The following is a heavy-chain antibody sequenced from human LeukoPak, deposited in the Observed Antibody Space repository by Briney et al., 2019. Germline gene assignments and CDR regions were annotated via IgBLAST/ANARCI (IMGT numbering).Heavy chain of an antibody. CDR3: AKDQRFGELLPDY. J-gene: IGHJ4*02. D-gene: IGHD3-10*01. CDR1: RFIFSNYG. Sequence: PGGSLRLSCAASRFIFSNYGMHWVRQAPGKGLEWVAVVSYDGTKKYYGDSVRGRFSISRDNSKNTLYLQMNSLRAEDTAVYYCAKDQRFGELLPDYWGQGTLVTVSS. CDR2: VSYDGTKK. V-gene: IGHV3-30*18.